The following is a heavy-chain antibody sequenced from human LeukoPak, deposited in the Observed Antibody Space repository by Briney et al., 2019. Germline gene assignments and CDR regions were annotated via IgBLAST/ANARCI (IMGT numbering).Heavy chain of an antibody. V-gene: IGHV1-2*02. CDR1: GYTFTGYY. J-gene: IGHJ4*02. CDR3: ARGDADSSGYAPG. CDR2: INPNGGGT. D-gene: IGHD3-22*01. Sequence: ASVKVSCKASGYTFTGYYMHWVRQAPGQGLEWMGWINPNGGGTNYAQKFQGRVTMTRDTSISTAYMELSRLRSDDTAVYYCARGDADSSGYAPGWGQGTLVTVSS.